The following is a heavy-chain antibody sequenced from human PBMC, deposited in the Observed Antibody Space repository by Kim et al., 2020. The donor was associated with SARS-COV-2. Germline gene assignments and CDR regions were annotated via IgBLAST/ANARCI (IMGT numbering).Heavy chain of an antibody. CDR1: GFTFSRYA. CDR3: ARFLAVSGWYFDF. J-gene: IGHJ2*01. D-gene: IGHD3-10*01. V-gene: IGHV3-23*01. CDR2: MSGSGDSP. Sequence: GGSLRLSCEGSGFTFSRYAMSWVRQAPGKGLEWVSAMSGSGDSPYYEDSVKGRFTISRDNSKKTVSLQMNSLRAEDTAVYYCARFLAVSGWYFDFWGRGTLVTVSS.